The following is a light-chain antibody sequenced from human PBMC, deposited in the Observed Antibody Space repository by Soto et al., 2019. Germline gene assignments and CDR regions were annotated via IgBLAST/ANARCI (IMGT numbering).Light chain of an antibody. J-gene: IGKJ4*01. V-gene: IGKV4-1*01. Sequence: DIVMTQSPDSLAVSLGERATINCKSSQSVLYSSNNKNYLAWYQQTPGQPPKLLISWASTRESVVPDRFSGSGSGTDFTLAISSLQAEDVAVYYYQQYYSTPLTFGGGTKVEIK. CDR2: WAS. CDR1: QSVLYSSNNKNY. CDR3: QQYYSTPLT.